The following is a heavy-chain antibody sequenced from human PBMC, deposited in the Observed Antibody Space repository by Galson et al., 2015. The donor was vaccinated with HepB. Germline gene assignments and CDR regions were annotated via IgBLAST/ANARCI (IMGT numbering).Heavy chain of an antibody. CDR2: ISYDGSNK. CDR3: ARDPLVAANPLFDY. J-gene: IGHJ4*02. D-gene: IGHD2-15*01. V-gene: IGHV3-30-3*01. Sequence: SLRLSCAASGFTFSSYAMHWVRQAPGKGLEWVAVISYDGSNKYYADSVKGRFTISRDNSKNTLYLQMNSLRAEDTAVYYCARDPLVAANPLFDYWGQGTLVTVSS. CDR1: GFTFSSYA.